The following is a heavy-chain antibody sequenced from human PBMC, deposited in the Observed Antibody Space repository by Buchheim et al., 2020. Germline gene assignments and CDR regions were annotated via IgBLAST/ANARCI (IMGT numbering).Heavy chain of an antibody. CDR1: GYTFTSYY. J-gene: IGHJ3*02. CDR3: ARVCRATLYYYDSSGYCPPDAFDI. CDR2: INPSGGST. V-gene: IGHV1-46*03. Sequence: QVQLVQSGAEVKKPGASVKVSCKASGYTFTSYYMHWVRQAPGQGLEWMGIINPSGGSTSYAQKFQGRVTMTRDTSTSTVYMELSSLRSEDTAVYYCARVCRATLYYYDSSGYCPPDAFDIWGQGT. D-gene: IGHD3-22*01.